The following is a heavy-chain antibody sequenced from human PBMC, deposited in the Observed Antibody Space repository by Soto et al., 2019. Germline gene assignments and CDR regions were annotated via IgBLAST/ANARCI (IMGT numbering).Heavy chain of an antibody. Sequence: QVQLQESGPALVKPSETLSLTCTVSGDSISSYYWSWIRQPAGKGLEWIGRIYTSGSTNHNPSLKSRVTMSVDMSENQFSLKLSSVTAADTAVYYCARGRAHYFDHWGQGTLVTVSS. V-gene: IGHV4-4*07. CDR2: IYTSGST. J-gene: IGHJ4*02. CDR1: GDSISSYY. CDR3: ARGRAHYFDH.